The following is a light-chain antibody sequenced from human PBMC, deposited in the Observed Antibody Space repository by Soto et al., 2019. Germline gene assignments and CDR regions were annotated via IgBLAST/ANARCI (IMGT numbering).Light chain of an antibody. CDR2: QNS. CDR1: QYINTR. CDR3: HQRQSWPRT. V-gene: IGKV3-11*01. Sequence: EIVLTQSPATLSSFPGDIVTLSCRASQYINTRLAWYQHRPGQAPRLLIYQNSLRAAGIPDRLSASGSGTDLNLTISEVQPEDFALYYCHQRQSWPRTCGQGTKVDIK. J-gene: IGKJ1*01.